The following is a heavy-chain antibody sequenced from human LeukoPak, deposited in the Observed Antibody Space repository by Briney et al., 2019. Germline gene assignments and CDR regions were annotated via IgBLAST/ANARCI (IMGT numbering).Heavy chain of an antibody. J-gene: IGHJ4*02. CDR2: IYYSGST. V-gene: IGHV4-39*07. Sequence: SETLSLTCTVSGGSISSGGYYWSWIRQPPGKGLEWIGSIYYSGSTYYNPSLKSRVTISVDTSKNQFSLKLSSVTAADTAVYYCARQLQDYGDYTNTFDYWGQGTLVTVSS. CDR3: ARQLQDYGDYTNTFDY. D-gene: IGHD4-17*01. CDR1: GGSISSGGYY.